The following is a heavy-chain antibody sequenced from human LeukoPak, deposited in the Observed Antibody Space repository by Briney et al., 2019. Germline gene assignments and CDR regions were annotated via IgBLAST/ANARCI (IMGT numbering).Heavy chain of an antibody. V-gene: IGHV4-38-2*02. Sequence: SETLSLTCTVSGYSISSGYYWGWIRQPPGKGLEWIGSIYHSGSTYYNPSLKSRVTISVDTSKNQFSLKLSSVTAADTAVYYCARAHSGSYYNFDYWGQGTLVTVSS. D-gene: IGHD1-26*01. CDR2: IYHSGST. CDR3: ARAHSGSYYNFDY. J-gene: IGHJ4*02. CDR1: GYSISSGYY.